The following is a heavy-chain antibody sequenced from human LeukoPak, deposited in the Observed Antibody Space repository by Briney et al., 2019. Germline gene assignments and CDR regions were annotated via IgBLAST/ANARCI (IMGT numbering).Heavy chain of an antibody. J-gene: IGHJ4*02. CDR2: ISGTGATI. V-gene: IGHV3-48*01. D-gene: IGHD6-19*01. CDR3: ARDRASVAFDY. CDR1: GFTFTTYS. Sequence: GGSLRLSCAASGFTFTTYSINWVRQAPGKGLEWVSFISGTGATIQYADSVKGRFTISRDNAKNSASLQMNSLRAEDTATYYCARDRASVAFDYWGQGTLVTVSS.